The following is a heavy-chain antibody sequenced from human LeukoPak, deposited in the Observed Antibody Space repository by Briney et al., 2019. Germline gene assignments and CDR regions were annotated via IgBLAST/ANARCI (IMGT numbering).Heavy chain of an antibody. J-gene: IGHJ4*02. CDR3: ATLGYCSSTSCRADDY. CDR1: GYSISSGYY. V-gene: IGHV4-38-2*02. CDR2: IYHSGST. D-gene: IGHD2-2*01. Sequence: SETLSLTCTVSGYSISSGYYWGWIRQPPGKGLEWIGSIYHSGSTYYNPSLKSRVTISVDTSKNQFSLKLRSVTAADTAVYYCATLGYCSSTSCRADDYWGQGTLVTVSS.